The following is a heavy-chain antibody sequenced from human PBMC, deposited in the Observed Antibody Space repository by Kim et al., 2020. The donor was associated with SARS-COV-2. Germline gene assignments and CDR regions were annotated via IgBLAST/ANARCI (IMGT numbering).Heavy chain of an antibody. CDR3: ARERIVVGHYGMDV. V-gene: IGHV4-4*02. J-gene: IGHJ6*02. D-gene: IGHD3-22*01. Sequence: SETLSLTCAVSGGSISSSNWWSWVRQPPGKGLEWIGEIYHSGSTNYNPSLKSRVTISVDKSKNQFSLKLSSVTAADTAVYYCARERIVVGHYGMDVWGQGTTVTVSS. CDR2: IYHSGST. CDR1: GGSISSSNW.